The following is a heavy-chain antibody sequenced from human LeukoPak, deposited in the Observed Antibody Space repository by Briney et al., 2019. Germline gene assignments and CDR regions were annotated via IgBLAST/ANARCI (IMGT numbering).Heavy chain of an antibody. V-gene: IGHV3-23*01. D-gene: IGHD2-2*01. J-gene: IGHJ4*02. CDR3: AKGFYCSSSTCLDY. Sequence: PGGSLRLSCAASGFTFSSYGMSWVGQAPGKGLEWVSAIIGSCGSTYYADCVKGRFTISRDNHKNTLHLQMNSLRAEDTDVYYCAKGFYCSSSTCLDYWGQGTLVTVSS. CDR1: GFTFSSYG. CDR2: IIGSCGST.